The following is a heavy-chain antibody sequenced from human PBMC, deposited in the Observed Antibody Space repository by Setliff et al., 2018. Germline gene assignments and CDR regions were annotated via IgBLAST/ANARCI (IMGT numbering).Heavy chain of an antibody. CDR2: INIGGGSA. CDR1: GYTFTSYY. CDR3: VKPSTGWYWFET. D-gene: IGHD6-19*01. J-gene: IGHJ5*02. Sequence: ASVKVSCKASGYTFTSYYMYWLRQAPGQGPEWMGIINIGGGSASYAQKFQDRVTMTRDTSIDTAFMELSRLSSDDTAVYFCVKPSTGWYWFETWGQGTLVTVSS. V-gene: IGHV1-46*03.